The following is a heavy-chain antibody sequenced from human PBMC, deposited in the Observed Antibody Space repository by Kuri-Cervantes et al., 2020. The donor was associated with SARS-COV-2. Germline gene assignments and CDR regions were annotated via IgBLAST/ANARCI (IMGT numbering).Heavy chain of an antibody. D-gene: IGHD3-22*01. J-gene: IGHJ6*02. CDR2: ISSSSSTI. CDR3: ARDSVRYYYDSSGYYTPRDYYYYGMDV. Sequence: GGSLRLSCAASGFTFSSYSMNWVRQAPGEGLEWVSYISSSSSTIYYADSVKGRFTISRDNAKNSLYLQMNSLRAEDTAVYYCARDSVRYYYDSSGYYTPRDYYYYGMDVWGQGTTVTVSS. V-gene: IGHV3-48*01. CDR1: GFTFSSYS.